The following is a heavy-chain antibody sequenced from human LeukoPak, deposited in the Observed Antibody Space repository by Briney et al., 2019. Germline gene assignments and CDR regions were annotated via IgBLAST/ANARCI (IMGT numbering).Heavy chain of an antibody. CDR1: GGSISSSNSY. J-gene: IGHJ4*02. Sequence: SETLSLTRTVSGGSISSSNSYWGWIRQPPGKGLEWVGSIFYSGSTFYNPSLKSRVTISVDTSKNQFSLKLSSVTAADTAVYYCARHVWLQPFDYWGQGTLVTVSS. CDR2: IFYSGST. CDR3: ARHVWLQPFDY. V-gene: IGHV4-39*01. D-gene: IGHD3-9*01.